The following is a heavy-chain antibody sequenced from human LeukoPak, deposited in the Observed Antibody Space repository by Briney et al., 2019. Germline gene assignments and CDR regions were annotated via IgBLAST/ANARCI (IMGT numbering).Heavy chain of an antibody. CDR1: GGTFSIYA. J-gene: IGHJ4*02. CDR3: GSYQPDCSSTSCHLDY. V-gene: IGHV1-69*04. D-gene: IGHD2-2*01. Sequence: SVKVSCKASGGTFSIYAISWVRQAPGQGLEWMGRIIPIFGIASYAQKFQGRVTITADKPTSTAYMELSSLRSEATAVYYCGSYQPDCSSTSCHLDYWGQGTLVTVSS. CDR2: IIPIFGIA.